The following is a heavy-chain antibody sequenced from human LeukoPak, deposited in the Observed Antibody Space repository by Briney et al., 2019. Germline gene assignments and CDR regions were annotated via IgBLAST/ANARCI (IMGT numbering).Heavy chain of an antibody. V-gene: IGHV3-11*03. CDR2: ISNSGTDT. D-gene: IGHD3-22*01. CDR3: ARHYYDSRYPTSGYYMDV. Sequence: GGSLRLSCEGSGFSFRDHYMSWIRQTPGKGLEWVSYISNSGTDTNYADSVKGRFTISRDNAKNSLYLQMNSLRAEDTALYYCARHYYDSRYPTSGYYMDVWGKGTTVTVSS. J-gene: IGHJ6*03. CDR1: GFSFRDHY.